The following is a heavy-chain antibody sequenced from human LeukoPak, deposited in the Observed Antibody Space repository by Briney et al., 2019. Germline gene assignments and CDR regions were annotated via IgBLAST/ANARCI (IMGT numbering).Heavy chain of an antibody. CDR2: IYYSGST. V-gene: IGHV4-39*01. CDR3: VSIAGRDLLQFDY. CDR1: GGSISSSSYY. D-gene: IGHD2-15*01. J-gene: IGHJ4*02. Sequence: PSETLSLTCTVSGGSISSSSYYWGWIRQPPGKGLEWLGSIYYSGSTYYNPSLKSRVTISVDTSKNQFSLKLSSVTAADTAVYYCVSIAGRDLLQFDYWGQGTLVTVSS.